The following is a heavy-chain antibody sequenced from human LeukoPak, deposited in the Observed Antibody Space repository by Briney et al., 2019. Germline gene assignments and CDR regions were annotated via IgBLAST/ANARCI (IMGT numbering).Heavy chain of an antibody. D-gene: IGHD2-15*01. J-gene: IGHJ6*03. CDR3: AREEYCSGGSCYTPYYYYYYMDV. V-gene: IGHV3-7*01. CDR1: GFTFSSYW. Sequence: GGSLRLSCAAPGFTFSSYWMSWVRQAPGKGLEWVANIKQDGSEKYYVDSVKGRFTISRDNAKNSLYLQMNSLRAEDTAVYYCAREEYCSGGSCYTPYYYYYYMDVWGQGTPVTVSS. CDR2: IKQDGSEK.